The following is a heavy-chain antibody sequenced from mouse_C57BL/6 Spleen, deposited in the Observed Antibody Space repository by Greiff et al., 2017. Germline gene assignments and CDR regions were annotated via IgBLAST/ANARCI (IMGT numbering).Heavy chain of an antibody. CDR1: GFTFSSYA. CDR2: ISSGGDYI. CDR3: TSPYDYDEGWFAY. Sequence: EVKLMESGAGLVKPGGSLKLSCAASGFTFSSYAMSWVRQTPEKRLEWVAYISSGGDYIYYADTVKGRFTISRDNARNTLYLQMSSLKSEDTAMYYCTSPYDYDEGWFAYWGQGTLVTVSA. D-gene: IGHD2-4*01. J-gene: IGHJ3*01. V-gene: IGHV5-9-1*02.